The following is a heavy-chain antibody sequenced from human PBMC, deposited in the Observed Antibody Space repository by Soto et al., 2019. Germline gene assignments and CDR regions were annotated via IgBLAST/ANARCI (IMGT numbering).Heavy chain of an antibody. CDR3: ARDRVAGAGPPYYSYYGMDV. CDR2: ISYDGSNK. J-gene: IGHJ6*02. Sequence: LRLSCAASGFTFRSYAMQWVRQAPGKGLEWVAVISYDGSNKYYADSVKGRFTISRDNSKNTLYLQMNSLRAEDTAVYYCARDRVAGAGPPYYSYYGMDVWGQGTTVTVSS. CDR1: GFTFRSYA. V-gene: IGHV3-30-3*01. D-gene: IGHD6-19*01.